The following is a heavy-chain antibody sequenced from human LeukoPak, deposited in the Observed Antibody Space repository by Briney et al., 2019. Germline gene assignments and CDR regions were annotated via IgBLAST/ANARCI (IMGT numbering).Heavy chain of an antibody. V-gene: IGHV1-2*02. CDR3: ARGSGPTECFDY. Sequence: ASVKVSCKASGYTFTGYYMHWVRQAPGQGLEWMGWIDPNNGGTNYAQKFQGGVTMTRDTSISTAYMELSRLKSDDTAVYLCARGSGPTECFDYWGQGTLVTVSS. CDR2: IDPNNGGT. CDR1: GYTFTGYY. D-gene: IGHD3-10*01. J-gene: IGHJ4*02.